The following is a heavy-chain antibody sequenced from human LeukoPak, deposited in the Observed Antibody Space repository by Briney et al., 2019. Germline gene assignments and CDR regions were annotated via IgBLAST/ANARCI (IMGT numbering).Heavy chain of an antibody. V-gene: IGHV4-59*08. J-gene: IGHJ4*02. CDR3: AGTILNYYDSSGYYFDY. CDR2: IYYSGST. CDR1: GGSISSYY. D-gene: IGHD3-22*01. Sequence: SETLSLTCTVSGGSISSYYWSWIRQPPGKGLEWIGYIYYSGSTNYNPSLKSRVTISVDTSKNQFSLKLSSVTAADTAVYYCAGTILNYYDSSGYYFDYWGQGTLVTVSS.